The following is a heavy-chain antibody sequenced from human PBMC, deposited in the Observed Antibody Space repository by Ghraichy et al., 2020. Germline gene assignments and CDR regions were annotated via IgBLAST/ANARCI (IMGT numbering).Heavy chain of an antibody. Sequence: GGSLRLSCAASGFTFSTYSMHWVRQAPGKGLEWVAVVSHDGISKYYADSVKGRFTISRDNSKNTLYLQMNSLRAEDTALYFCARDIKSSSWSYYFYAMDVWGQGTTFTVSS. CDR1: GFTFSTYS. V-gene: IGHV3-30-3*01. D-gene: IGHD6-13*01. CDR2: VSHDGISK. J-gene: IGHJ6*02. CDR3: ARDIKSSSWSYYFYAMDV.